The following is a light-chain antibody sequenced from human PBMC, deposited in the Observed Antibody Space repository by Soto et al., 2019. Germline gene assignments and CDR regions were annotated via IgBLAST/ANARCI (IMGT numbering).Light chain of an antibody. CDR2: GAS. V-gene: IGKV3-20*01. CDR1: QSVSNNY. CDR3: QQHHEWPAT. Sequence: IVLTQSRCTLSLSPGPRSTLSCRASQSVSNNYLAWYQQKRGQAPRIXIYGASNRATGIPDRFSGSGYGTDFNLTISSLQSEDFAVYYCQQHHEWPATFGQGTKVDIK. J-gene: IGKJ1*01.